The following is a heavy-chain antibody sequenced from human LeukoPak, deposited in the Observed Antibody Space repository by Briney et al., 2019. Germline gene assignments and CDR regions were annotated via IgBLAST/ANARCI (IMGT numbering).Heavy chain of an antibody. J-gene: IGHJ5*02. CDR1: GYTFTGYY. CDR2: INPNSGGT. V-gene: IGHV1-2*02. CDR3: ARTRDCSGGSCGESWFDP. Sequence: GASVKVSCKASGYTFTGYYTHWVRQAPGQGLEWMGWINPNSGGTNYAQKFQGRVTMTRDTSISTAYMELSRLRSDDTAVYYCARTRDCSGGSCGESWFDPWGQGTLVTVSS. D-gene: IGHD2-15*01.